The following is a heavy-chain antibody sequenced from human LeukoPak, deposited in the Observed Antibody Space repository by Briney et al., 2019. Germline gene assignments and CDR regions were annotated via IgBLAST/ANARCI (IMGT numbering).Heavy chain of an antibody. D-gene: IGHD6-13*01. CDR2: IRSKAYGGTT. Sequence: GGSLRLSCTASGFTFGDYAMSWVRQAPGKGLEWVGFIRSKAYGGTTEYAASVKGRFTISRDDSKSIAYLQMNSLKTEDTAVYYCTRTRIAAAGQPDYWGQGTLVTVST. V-gene: IGHV3-49*04. J-gene: IGHJ4*02. CDR3: TRTRIAAAGQPDY. CDR1: GFTFGDYA.